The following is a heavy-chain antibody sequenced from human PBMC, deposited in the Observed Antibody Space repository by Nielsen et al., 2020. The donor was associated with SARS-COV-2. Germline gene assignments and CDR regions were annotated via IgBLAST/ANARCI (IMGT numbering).Heavy chain of an antibody. CDR2: IKSKVDGGTT. J-gene: IGHJ1*01. CDR1: GFTFSNPW. D-gene: IGHD3-10*01. Sequence: GESLKISCAASGFTFSNPWMNWVRQAPGKGLEWVGRIKSKVDGGTTDYAGPVKGRFTISRDDSKNTLYLQMNSLKTEDTAVYYCTTGGITMVRGVMQYWGQGTLVTVPP. V-gene: IGHV3-15*01. CDR3: TTGGITMVRGVMQY.